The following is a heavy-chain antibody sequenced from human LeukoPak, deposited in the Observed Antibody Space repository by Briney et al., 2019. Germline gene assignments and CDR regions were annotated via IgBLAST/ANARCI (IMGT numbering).Heavy chain of an antibody. CDR2: IYSDNT. V-gene: IGHV3-53*01. CDR3: ARRAGAYSHPYDY. J-gene: IGHJ4*02. CDR1: GFTFSQYW. D-gene: IGHD4/OR15-4a*01. Sequence: GGSLRLSCAVSGFTFSQYWMSWVRQAPGKGLEWVSFIYSDNTHYSDSVKGRFTISRDNSKNTLYLQMNSLRAEDTAVYYCARRAGAYSHPYDYWGQGTLVTVSS.